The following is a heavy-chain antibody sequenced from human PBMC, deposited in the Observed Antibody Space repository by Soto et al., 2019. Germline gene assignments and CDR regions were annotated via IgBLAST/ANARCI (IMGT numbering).Heavy chain of an antibody. CDR3: ARSGVYTAIVDAFDI. CDR1: GYSFTSYW. Sequence: GESLKISCKGSGYSFTSYWIGWVRQMPGKGLEWMGIIYPGDSDTRYSPSFQGQVTISADKSISTAYLQWSSLKASDTAMYYCARSGVYTAIVDAFDIWGQGTMVTVSS. D-gene: IGHD5-18*01. J-gene: IGHJ3*02. V-gene: IGHV5-51*01. CDR2: IYPGDSDT.